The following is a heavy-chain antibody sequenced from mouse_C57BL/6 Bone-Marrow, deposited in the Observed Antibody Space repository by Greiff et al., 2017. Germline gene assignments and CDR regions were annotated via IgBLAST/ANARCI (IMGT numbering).Heavy chain of an antibody. J-gene: IGHJ3*01. Sequence: EVQLVESGGGLVKPGGSLKLSCAASGFTFSSYAMSWVRRTPEKRLEWVATISDGGSYTYYPDNVKGRFTISRDNAKNNLYLQMSHLKSEDTAMYYCAREFYDGYYWFAYWGQGTLVTVSA. CDR2: ISDGGSYT. CDR1: GFTFSSYA. CDR3: AREFYDGYYWFAY. V-gene: IGHV5-4*01. D-gene: IGHD2-3*01.